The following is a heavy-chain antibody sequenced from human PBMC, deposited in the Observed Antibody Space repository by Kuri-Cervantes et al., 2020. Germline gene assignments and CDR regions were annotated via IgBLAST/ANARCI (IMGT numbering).Heavy chain of an antibody. CDR2: IYYSGNT. Sequence: SETLSLTCTVSGGSISPCYWSWIRQPPGKGLEWIGYIYYSGNTNYNPSLKSRVTISVDTSKNQFSLKLSSVTAADTAVYYCARAGPGNTMVRGVITRPRYFDYWGQGTLVTVSS. J-gene: IGHJ4*02. D-gene: IGHD3-10*01. CDR1: GGSISPCY. CDR3: ARAGPGNTMVRGVITRPRYFDY. V-gene: IGHV4-59*01.